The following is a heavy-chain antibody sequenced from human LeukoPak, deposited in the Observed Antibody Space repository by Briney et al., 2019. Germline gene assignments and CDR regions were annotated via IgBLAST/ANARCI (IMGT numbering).Heavy chain of an antibody. CDR1: GASISSSSSS. D-gene: IGHD4-11*01. V-gene: IGHV4-39*01. CDR2: IYYSGLT. J-gene: IGHJ4*02. Sequence: PSETLSLTCTVSGASISSSSSSWGWVRQPPGKGPEWIGSIYYSGLTYDNPSLKSRVSVSVDPSKNQFALKVTSVTAADTAIYYCARLMTTVATWGQGTLVTVSS. CDR3: ARLMTTVAT.